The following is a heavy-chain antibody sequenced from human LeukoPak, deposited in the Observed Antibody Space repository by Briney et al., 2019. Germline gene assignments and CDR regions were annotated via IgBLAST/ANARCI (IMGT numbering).Heavy chain of an antibody. CDR3: ARASIRYFDWLRAFDI. CDR2: IKQDGSEK. J-gene: IGHJ3*02. CDR1: GFTFSSYW. D-gene: IGHD3-9*01. Sequence: GGSLRLSCAASGFTFSSYWMSWVRQAPGKGPEWVANIKQDGSEKYYVDSVKGRFTISRDNAKNSLYLQMNSLRAEDTAVYYCARASIRYFDWLRAFDIWGQGTMVTVSS. V-gene: IGHV3-7*03.